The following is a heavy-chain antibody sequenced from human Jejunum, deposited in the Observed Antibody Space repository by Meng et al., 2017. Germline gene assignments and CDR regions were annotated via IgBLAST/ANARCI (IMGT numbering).Heavy chain of an antibody. CDR2: ISVTGKI. CDR1: FESCNRMSW. V-gene: IGHV4-4*02. J-gene: IGHJ4*02. CDR3: VRNFDY. Sequence: VRLKGAGPGMGYASWTLSLPCAVSFESCNRMSWWSWVRQPPGKWLEWITEISVTGKIHYNPSLKSRVTISVDKSDNQVSLRLTSVTAADTAVYYCVRNFDYWGQGVLVTVFS.